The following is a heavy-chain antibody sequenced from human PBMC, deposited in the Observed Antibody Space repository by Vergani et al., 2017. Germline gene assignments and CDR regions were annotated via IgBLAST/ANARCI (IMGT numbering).Heavy chain of an antibody. Sequence: QVQLQQWGAGLLKPSETLSLTCAVYGGSFSGYYWSWIRQPPGKGLEWIGEINHSGSTNYNPSLKSRVTISVATSKNQFSLKLSSVTAADTAVYYCARGTRLRFLEWLSYYYYGMDVWGQGTTVTVSS. D-gene: IGHD3-3*01. V-gene: IGHV4-34*01. CDR2: INHSGST. CDR3: ARGTRLRFLEWLSYYYYGMDV. CDR1: GGSFSGYY. J-gene: IGHJ6*02.